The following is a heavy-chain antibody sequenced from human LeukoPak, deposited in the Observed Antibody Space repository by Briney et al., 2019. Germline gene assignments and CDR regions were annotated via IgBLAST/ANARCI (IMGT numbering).Heavy chain of an antibody. CDR2: INHSGST. V-gene: IGHV4-34*01. D-gene: IGHD6-19*01. J-gene: IGHJ4*02. CDR3: ARRRRPVAGTVDY. Sequence: SETLSLTCAVYGGSFSGYYWSWIRQPPGKGLEWIGEINHSGSTNYNPSLKSRVTISVDTSKNQFSLKLSSVTAADTAVYYCARRRRPVAGTVDYWGQGTLVTVPS. CDR1: GGSFSGYY.